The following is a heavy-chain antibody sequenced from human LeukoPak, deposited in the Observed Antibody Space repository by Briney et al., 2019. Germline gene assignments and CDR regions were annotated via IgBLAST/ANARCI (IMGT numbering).Heavy chain of an antibody. CDR3: ARSEAHWNRVGYYFDY. J-gene: IGHJ4*02. Sequence: ASVKVSCKASGYTFTSYGISWVRQAPGQGLEWMGWISAYNGNTNYAQKLQGRVTMTTDTSTSTAYMELRSLRSDDTAVYYCARSEAHWNRVGYYFDYWGQGTLVTVPS. CDR1: GYTFTSYG. V-gene: IGHV1-18*01. CDR2: ISAYNGNT. D-gene: IGHD1-1*01.